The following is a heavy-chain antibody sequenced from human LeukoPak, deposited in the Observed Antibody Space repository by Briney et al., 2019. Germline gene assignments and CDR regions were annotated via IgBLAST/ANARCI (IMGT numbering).Heavy chain of an antibody. D-gene: IGHD6-6*01. Sequence: ASVKVSCKASGYTFTGYYMHWVRQAPGQGLEWMGRINPNSGGSNYAQKFQGRVTMTRDTSISTAYMELSRLRSDDTAVYYCARPWYSSSPYFDYWGQGTLVTVSS. J-gene: IGHJ4*02. CDR1: GYTFTGYY. CDR3: ARPWYSSSPYFDY. CDR2: INPNSGGS. V-gene: IGHV1-2*06.